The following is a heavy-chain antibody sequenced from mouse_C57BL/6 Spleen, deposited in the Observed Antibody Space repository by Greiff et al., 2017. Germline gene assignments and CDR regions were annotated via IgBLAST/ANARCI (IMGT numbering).Heavy chain of an antibody. J-gene: IGHJ2*01. V-gene: IGHV1-53*01. CDR1: GYTFTSYW. CDR2: INPSNGGT. CDR3: ARGLLKGRDY. D-gene: IGHD2-14*01. Sequence: QVHVKQSGAELARPGASVKMSCKASGYTFTSYWMHWVKQRPGQGLEWIGNINPSNGGTNYNEKFKSKATLTVDKSSSTAYMQLSSLTSEDSAVYYCARGLLKGRDYWGQGTTLTVSS.